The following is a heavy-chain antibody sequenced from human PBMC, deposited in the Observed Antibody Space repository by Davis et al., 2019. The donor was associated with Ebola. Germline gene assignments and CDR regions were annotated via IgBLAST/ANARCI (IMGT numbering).Heavy chain of an antibody. V-gene: IGHV3-15*01. CDR3: TSRYFDWSYFDY. CDR1: GFTFSNAW. CDR2: IKSKTDGGTT. Sequence: PGGSLRLSCAASGFTFSNAWMSWVRQAPGKGLEWVGRIKSKTDGGTTDYAAPVKGRFTISRDDSKNTLYLQMNSLKTEDTAVYYCTSRYFDWSYFDYWGQGTLVTVSS. J-gene: IGHJ4*02. D-gene: IGHD3-9*01.